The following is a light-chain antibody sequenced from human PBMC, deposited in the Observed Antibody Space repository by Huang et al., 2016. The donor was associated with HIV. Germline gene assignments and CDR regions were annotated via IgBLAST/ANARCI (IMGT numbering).Light chain of an antibody. Sequence: EIVLTQSPGTLSLSPGERATLSCRASQSVSSSSLAWYQQKPGQAPRLLICGASSRATGTPDRFSGSGSETDFTLTISRLEPEDFAVYYCQQYGSSPPYTFGQGTKLELK. CDR1: QSVSSSS. V-gene: IGKV3-20*01. CDR3: QQYGSSPPYT. J-gene: IGKJ2*01. CDR2: GAS.